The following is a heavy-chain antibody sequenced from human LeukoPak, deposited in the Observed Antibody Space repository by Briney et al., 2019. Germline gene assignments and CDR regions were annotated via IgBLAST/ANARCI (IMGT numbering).Heavy chain of an antibody. D-gene: IGHD3-3*01. CDR2: IYYSGST. V-gene: IGHV4-39*01. CDR3: ACPGITIFGAQFDY. J-gene: IGHJ4*02. CDR1: GGSISSSSYY. Sequence: PSETLSLTXTVSGGSISSSSYYWGWISQPPGKGLEWMGSIYYSGSTYYNPSLKGRVTISVDTSKNQFSLKLSSVTAADTAVYYCACPGITIFGAQFDYWGQGTLVTVSS.